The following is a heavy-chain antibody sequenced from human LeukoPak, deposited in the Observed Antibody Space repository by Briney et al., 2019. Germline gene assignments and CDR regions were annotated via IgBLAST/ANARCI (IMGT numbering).Heavy chain of an antibody. Sequence: SETLSLTCTASGGSISSGGYSWSWIRQPPGKGLEWIGYIYYSGSTYYNPSLKSRVTISVDTSKNQFSLKLSSVTAADTAVYYCARDKGASHDAFDIWGQGTMVTVSS. D-gene: IGHD4/OR15-4a*01. CDR1: GGSISSGGYS. CDR2: IYYSGST. J-gene: IGHJ3*02. CDR3: ARDKGASHDAFDI. V-gene: IGHV4-30-4*07.